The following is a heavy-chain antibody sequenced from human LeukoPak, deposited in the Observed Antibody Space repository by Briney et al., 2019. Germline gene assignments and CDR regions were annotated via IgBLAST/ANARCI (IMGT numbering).Heavy chain of an antibody. CDR2: IYSGSSST. CDR3: ARVGSGWYDFDY. V-gene: IGHV3-53*04. J-gene: IGHJ4*02. Sequence: GGSLRLCCAASGFTVSSNYMSWVRQAPGKGLEWVSVIYSGSSSTYYTDSVKGRFTISRHNSKNTLYLQMNSLRAEDTAVYYCARVGSGWYDFDYWGQGTLVTVSS. D-gene: IGHD6-19*01. CDR1: GFTVSSNY.